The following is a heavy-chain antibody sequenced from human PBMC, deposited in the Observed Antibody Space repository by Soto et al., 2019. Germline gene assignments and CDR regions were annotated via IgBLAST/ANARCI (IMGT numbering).Heavy chain of an antibody. CDR1: GFIFSNYA. CDR3: SRTDKYNSQSSGWANRFDY. CDR2: FTSGGST. V-gene: IGHV3-23*01. J-gene: IGHJ4*02. D-gene: IGHD6-19*01. Sequence: EVQLLESGGDLVQPGGSLRLSCAASGFIFSNYAMTWVRQAPGKGPEWVSTFTSGGSTYYRDTVKGRFTISRDNSKNTLDRQMNSLRAEDTSLYFCSRTDKYNSQSSGWANRFDYWGQGTLVTVSS.